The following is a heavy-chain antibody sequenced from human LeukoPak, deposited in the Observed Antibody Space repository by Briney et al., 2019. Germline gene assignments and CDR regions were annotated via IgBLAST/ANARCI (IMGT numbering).Heavy chain of an antibody. V-gene: IGHV4-4*07. Sequence: PSETLSLTCTVSGSSISSYYWSWIRQPAGKGLEWIGRIYTSGSTNYNPSLKSRVTMSVDTSKNQFSLKLSSVTAADTAVYYCAREMVWKDIVVVTHWFDPWGQGTLVTVSS. CDR1: GSSISSYY. CDR2: IYTSGST. J-gene: IGHJ5*02. D-gene: IGHD2-2*01. CDR3: AREMVWKDIVVVTHWFDP.